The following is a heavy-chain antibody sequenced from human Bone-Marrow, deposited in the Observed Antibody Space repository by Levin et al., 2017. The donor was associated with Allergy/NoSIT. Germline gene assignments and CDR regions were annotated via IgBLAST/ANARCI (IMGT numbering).Heavy chain of an antibody. CDR3: VKDTDSRVGFKLFDS. J-gene: IGHJ4*02. Sequence: PGGSLRLSCAASGFTFNNFWMSWVRQAPGKGLEWVANIQQDGSGKYYVDSVKGRFTISRDNPKNSLSLQMNSLRPEDTALYYCVKDTDSRVGFKLFDSWGQGTLVTVSS. V-gene: IGHV3-7*01. CDR1: GFTFNNFW. D-gene: IGHD5-24*01. CDR2: IQQDGSGK.